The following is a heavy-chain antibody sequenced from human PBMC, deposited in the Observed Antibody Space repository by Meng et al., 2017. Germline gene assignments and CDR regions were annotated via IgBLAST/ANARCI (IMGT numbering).Heavy chain of an antibody. CDR2: IIPILGIA. J-gene: IGHJ6*02. D-gene: IGHD4-17*01. Sequence: SVKVSCKASGGTFSSYTISWVRQAPGQGLEWMGRIIPILGIANYAQKFQGRVTITADKSTSTAYMELSSLRSEDTAVYYCARGAYVTKRNYYYYYGMDVWGQGTTVTVSS. V-gene: IGHV1-69*02. CDR1: GGTFSSYT. CDR3: ARGAYVTKRNYYYYYGMDV.